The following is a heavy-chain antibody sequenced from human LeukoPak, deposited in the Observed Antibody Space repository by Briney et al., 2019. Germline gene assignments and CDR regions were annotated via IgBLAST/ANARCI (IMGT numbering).Heavy chain of an antibody. CDR1: GGSISSYY. V-gene: IGHV4-59*05. Sequence: SETLSLTCTVSGGSISSYYWSWIRQPPGKGLEWIGSIYYSGPTYYNPSLRSRVTISVDTSRNQFSLTLNSVTAAHTAVYYCARVTMGFGESLYRGWGFDLWGRGTLVTVSS. CDR3: ARVTMGFGESLYRGWGFDL. CDR2: IYYSGPT. D-gene: IGHD3-10*01. J-gene: IGHJ2*01.